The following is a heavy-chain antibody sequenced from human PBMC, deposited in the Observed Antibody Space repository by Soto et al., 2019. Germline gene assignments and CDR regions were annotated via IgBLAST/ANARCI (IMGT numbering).Heavy chain of an antibody. CDR3: ARQRTTVVTQAYFDH. CDR2: IYYSGRT. Sequence: PSETLALTCIVSGESISSNSYYWGLIRQPPRQGLEWIGSIYYSGRTYYNPSFKSRVTISIDTSKNQFSLKLSSVTATDTAVYYCARQRTTVVTQAYFDHWGQGALVTVSS. D-gene: IGHD2-21*02. J-gene: IGHJ4*02. CDR1: GESISSNSYY. V-gene: IGHV4-39*01.